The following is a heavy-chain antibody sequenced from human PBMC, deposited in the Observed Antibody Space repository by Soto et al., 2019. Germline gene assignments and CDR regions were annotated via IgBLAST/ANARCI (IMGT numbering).Heavy chain of an antibody. CDR1: GDTFTSYG. J-gene: IGHJ5*02. CDR3: ARNYCSGGSCYSP. D-gene: IGHD2-15*01. V-gene: IGHV1-18*01. Sequence: VASVKVSCKASGDTFTSYGSSWVRQAPGQGLEWMGWISAYNGNTNYAQKLQGRVTMTTDTSTSTAYMELRSLRSDDTAVYYCARNYCSGGSCYSPWGQGTLVTVSS. CDR2: ISAYNGNT.